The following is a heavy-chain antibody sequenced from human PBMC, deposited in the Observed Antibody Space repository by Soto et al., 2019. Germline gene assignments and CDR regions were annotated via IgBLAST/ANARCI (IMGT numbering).Heavy chain of an antibody. Sequence: SVKVSCKASGGTFSSYAISWVRQAPGQGLEWMGGIIPIFGTANYAQKFQGRVTITADESTSTAYMELSSLRSEDTAVYYCARPYCSSTSCLSWFDPWGQGTLVTVSS. CDR1: GGTFSSYA. D-gene: IGHD2-2*01. CDR3: ARPYCSSTSCLSWFDP. CDR2: IIPIFGTA. J-gene: IGHJ5*02. V-gene: IGHV1-69*13.